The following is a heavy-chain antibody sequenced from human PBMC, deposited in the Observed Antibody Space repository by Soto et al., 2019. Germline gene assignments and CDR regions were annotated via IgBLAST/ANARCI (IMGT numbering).Heavy chain of an antibody. D-gene: IGHD3-10*01. CDR1: RFSFHSYG. J-gene: IGHJ4*02. CDR2: ISYDGSNE. Sequence: VQLVASGGGVVQPGRSLRLSCTASRFSFHSYGMHWVRQAPGKGLEWVAVISYDGSNEYYADSVKGRFTISRDNSKNPLHLQMDSLRPEDTAVYSCTTVTAVGSIWFRLHPLGPLDYWGQGTLVTVSS. V-gene: IGHV3-30*03. CDR3: TTVTAVGSIWFRLHPLGPLDY.